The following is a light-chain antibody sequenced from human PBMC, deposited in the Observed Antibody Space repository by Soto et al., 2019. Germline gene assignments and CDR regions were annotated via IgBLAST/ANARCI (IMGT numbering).Light chain of an antibody. J-gene: IGKJ1*01. Sequence: EIVLTQSPGTLSLSPGERATLSCRASQSVSSAYLAWYQQRPGQTPRVLIYGASSRATGIPDRFSGRGSGTDFTLTISRLEPEDSAVYYCQQYGSSRTFGQGTKVEIK. CDR2: GAS. CDR3: QQYGSSRT. V-gene: IGKV3-20*01. CDR1: QSVSSAY.